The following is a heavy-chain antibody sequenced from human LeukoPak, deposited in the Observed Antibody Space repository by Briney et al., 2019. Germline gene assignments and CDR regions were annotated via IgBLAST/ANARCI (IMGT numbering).Heavy chain of an antibody. CDR3: AKNSVVVVAARDDY. Sequence: GGSLRLSCAASGFTFSSYAMSWVRQAPGKRLEWVSAISGSGGSTYYADSVKGRFTISRDNSKNTLYLQMNSLRAEDTAVYYCAKNSVVVVAARDDYWGQGTLVTVSS. CDR1: GFTFSSYA. V-gene: IGHV3-23*01. D-gene: IGHD2-15*01. CDR2: ISGSGGST. J-gene: IGHJ4*02.